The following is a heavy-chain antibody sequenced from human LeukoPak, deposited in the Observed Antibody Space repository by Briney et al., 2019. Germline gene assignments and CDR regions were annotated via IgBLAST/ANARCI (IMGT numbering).Heavy chain of an antibody. Sequence: SETLSLTCTVSGGSISSYYWSWIRQPPGKGLEWIGYIYYGGSTNYNPSLKSRVTISVDTSKNQFSLKLSSVTAADTAVYYCARTYYYDSSGYYPTGYFDYWGQGTLVTVSS. V-gene: IGHV4-59*08. J-gene: IGHJ4*02. D-gene: IGHD3-22*01. CDR1: GGSISSYY. CDR2: IYYGGST. CDR3: ARTYYYDSSGYYPTGYFDY.